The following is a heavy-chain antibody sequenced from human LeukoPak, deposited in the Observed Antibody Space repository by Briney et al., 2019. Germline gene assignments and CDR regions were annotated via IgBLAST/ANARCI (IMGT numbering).Heavy chain of an antibody. CDR1: GDSVSSNSAT. V-gene: IGHV6-1*01. J-gene: IGHJ6*02. D-gene: IGHD3-10*01. Sequence: SQTLSLTCAISGDSVSSNSATWNWIRQSPSRGLEWLGRAYYRSNWYNDYALSVKSRITINPDTSKYQSSLQLDSVTPEDTAMYYCARGYYGSGSHGMDVWGQGTTVTVSS. CDR3: ARGYYGSGSHGMDV. CDR2: AYYRSNWYN.